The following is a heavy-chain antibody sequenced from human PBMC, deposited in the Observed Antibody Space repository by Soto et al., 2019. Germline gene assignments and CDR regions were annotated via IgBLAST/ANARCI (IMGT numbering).Heavy chain of an antibody. CDR1: GYTFTSYD. J-gene: IGHJ3*02. Sequence: GASVKVSCKASGYTFTSYDINWVRHATGQGLERMGWMNTNSGNTGYAQKFQGRVTMTRNTSISTAYMELSSLRSEDTAVYYCARYVLLWWANDAFDSWGQGTMVTVSS. V-gene: IGHV1-8*01. CDR2: MNTNSGNT. D-gene: IGHD3-10*01. CDR3: ARYVLLWWANDAFDS.